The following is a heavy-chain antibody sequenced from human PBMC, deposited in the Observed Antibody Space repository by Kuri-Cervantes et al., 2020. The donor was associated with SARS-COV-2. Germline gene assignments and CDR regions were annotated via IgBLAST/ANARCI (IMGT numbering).Heavy chain of an antibody. CDR2: ISYDGSNK. Sequence: GESLKFSCAASGFTFSSYAMHWVRQAPGKGLEWVAVISYDGSNKYYADSVKGPFTISRDVAKNTLYLEMNRLRAEDTAVYYCARGCGGDCYDFDPWGQGTLVTVSS. J-gene: IGHJ5*02. V-gene: IGHV3-30*04. D-gene: IGHD2-21*02. CDR3: ARGCGGDCYDFDP. CDR1: GFTFSSYA.